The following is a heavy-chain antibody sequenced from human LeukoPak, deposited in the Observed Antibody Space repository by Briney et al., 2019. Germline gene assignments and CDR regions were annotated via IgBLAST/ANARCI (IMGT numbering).Heavy chain of an antibody. CDR3: VRNNAMDV. D-gene: IGHD2-8*01. J-gene: IGHJ6*02. CDR2: VNRDGSET. CDR1: GFTQSNHW. V-gene: IGHV3-7*03. Sequence: PGGSLRLSCAASGFTQSNHWMTWVRQVPGRGPEWVANVNRDGSETYYLDSVKGRFTISRDNAKNSLYLQMNSLRAEDTALYYCVRNNAMDVWGQGTTVIVSS.